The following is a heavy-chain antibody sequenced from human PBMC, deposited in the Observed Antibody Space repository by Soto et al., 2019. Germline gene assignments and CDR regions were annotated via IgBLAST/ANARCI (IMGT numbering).Heavy chain of an antibody. CDR1: GGTFSSYT. D-gene: IGHD4-17*01. CDR3: ARERLLYYGDYVGDFDY. V-gene: IGHV1-69*08. CDR2: IIPILGIA. Sequence: QVQLVQSGAEVKKPGSSVKVSCKASGGTFSSYTISWVQQAPGQGLEWMGRIIPILGIANYAQKFQGRVTITADKSTSTAYMELSSLRSEDTAVYYCARERLLYYGDYVGDFDYWGQGTLVTVSS. J-gene: IGHJ4*02.